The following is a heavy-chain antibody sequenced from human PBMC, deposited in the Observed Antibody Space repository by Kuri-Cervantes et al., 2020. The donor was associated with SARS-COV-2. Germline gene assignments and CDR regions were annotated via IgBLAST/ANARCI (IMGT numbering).Heavy chain of an antibody. J-gene: IGHJ4*02. CDR1: GGSLSGHY. Sequence: SETLSLTCTVSGGSLSGHYWSWVRQPPGKGLEWIGNIFYSGSTNYNPSLKSRVTISVDTSKNQFSLKLSSVTAADTAVYYCARLEPTMVRIAGDGGGFDYWGQGTLVTVSS. CDR2: IFYSGST. D-gene: IGHD3-10*01. CDR3: ARLEPTMVRIAGDGGGFDY. V-gene: IGHV4-59*08.